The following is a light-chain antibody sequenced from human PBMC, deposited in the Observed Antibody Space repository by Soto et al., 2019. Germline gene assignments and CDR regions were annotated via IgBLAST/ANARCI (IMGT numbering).Light chain of an antibody. J-gene: IGLJ1*01. CDR2: DVN. CDR3: SSYTSSNTYV. CDR1: SVDVGGFEY. Sequence: QSALTQPDSVSGSPGQTIAISSTGTSVDVGGFEYVSWYQQHPGKVPKLMIYDVNNRPSGVSNRFSGSKSGNTASLTISGLQAEDEADYFCSSYTSSNTYVFGTGTKVTVL. V-gene: IGLV2-14*03.